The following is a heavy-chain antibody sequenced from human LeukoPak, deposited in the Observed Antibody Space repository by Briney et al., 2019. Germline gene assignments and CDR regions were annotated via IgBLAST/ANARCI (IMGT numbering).Heavy chain of an antibody. V-gene: IGHV3-30*02. CDR2: IRYDGSNK. CDR1: GFTFSSYA. J-gene: IGHJ3*02. CDR3: AKDHDYVWGSYRWGAFDI. Sequence: GGSLRLSCAASGFTFSSYAMSRVRQAPGKGLEWVAFIRYDGSNKYYADSVKGRFTISRDNSKNTLYLQMNSLRAEDTAVYYCAKDHDYVWGSYRWGAFDIWGQGTMVTVSS. D-gene: IGHD3-16*02.